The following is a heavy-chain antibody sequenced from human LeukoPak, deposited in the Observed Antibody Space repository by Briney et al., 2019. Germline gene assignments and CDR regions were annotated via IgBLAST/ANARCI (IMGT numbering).Heavy chain of an antibody. Sequence: SETLSLTCTVSGGSISSGNYYWSWIRQPPGKGLEWIGYIYYSGSTYYNPSLKSRVTMSVDTSKKQFSLRVTSVTAADTAVYYCAMRYSSGWYTDAFDIWGQGTMVTVSS. D-gene: IGHD6-19*01. J-gene: IGHJ3*02. CDR3: AMRYSSGWYTDAFDI. CDR1: GGSISSGNYY. CDR2: IYYSGST. V-gene: IGHV4-30-4*08.